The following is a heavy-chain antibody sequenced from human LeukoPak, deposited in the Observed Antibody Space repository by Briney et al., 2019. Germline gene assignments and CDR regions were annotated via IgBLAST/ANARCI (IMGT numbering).Heavy chain of an antibody. CDR2: IKSKADDETT. V-gene: IGHV3-15*01. J-gene: IGHJ4*02. D-gene: IGHD7-27*01. CDR3: TTDWGSIY. Sequence: WIRQPPGKGLEWVGRIKSKADDETTDYAAPVKGRFTVSRDDSENTHYLQMNSLKTEDTAVYYCTTDWGSIYWGQGTLVTVSS.